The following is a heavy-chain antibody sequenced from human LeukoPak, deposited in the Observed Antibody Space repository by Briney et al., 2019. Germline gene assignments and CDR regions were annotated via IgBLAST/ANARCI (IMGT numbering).Heavy chain of an antibody. Sequence: QAGGSLTLSCAASGFTFSSYWMSWVRQAPGKGLEWVANIKQDGSEENFVDSVKGRFTISRDNAKKSLYLQMNSLRAEDTAVYYCARGSSAGASLRHDYWGQGTLVTVSS. CDR2: IKQDGSEE. V-gene: IGHV3-7*01. CDR3: ARGSSAGASLRHDY. J-gene: IGHJ4*02. CDR1: GFTFSSYW. D-gene: IGHD1-26*01.